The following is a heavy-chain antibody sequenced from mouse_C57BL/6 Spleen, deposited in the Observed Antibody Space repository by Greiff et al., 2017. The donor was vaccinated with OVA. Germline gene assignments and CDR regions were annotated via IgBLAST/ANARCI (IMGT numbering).Heavy chain of an antibody. V-gene: IGHV1-61*01. Sequence: QVQLQQPGAELVRPGSSVKLSCKASGYTFTSYWMDWVKQRPGQGLEWIGNIYPSDSETHYNQKFKDKATLTVDKSSSTAYMQLSSLTSEDSAVDYCARSKAAQAPAWFAYWGQGTLVTVSA. D-gene: IGHD3-2*02. CDR1: GYTFTSYW. CDR3: ARSKAAQAPAWFAY. CDR2: IYPSDSET. J-gene: IGHJ3*01.